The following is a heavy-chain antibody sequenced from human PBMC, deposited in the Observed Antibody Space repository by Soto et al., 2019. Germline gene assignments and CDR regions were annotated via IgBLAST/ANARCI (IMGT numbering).Heavy chain of an antibody. J-gene: IGHJ6*02. D-gene: IGHD2-15*01. CDR2: ISGSGGST. V-gene: IGHV3-23*01. CDR3: ARVQCTGGSCFSSYYYYYGMDV. Sequence: EVQLLESGGGLVQPGGSLSLSCAASGFTFTSYAMIWVRQAPGKGLEWVSAISGSGGSTYYADSVKGRFTISRDNSKNTVYLQMNSLRAEDTAVYYCARVQCTGGSCFSSYYYYYGMDVWGQGTTVTVSS. CDR1: GFTFTSYA.